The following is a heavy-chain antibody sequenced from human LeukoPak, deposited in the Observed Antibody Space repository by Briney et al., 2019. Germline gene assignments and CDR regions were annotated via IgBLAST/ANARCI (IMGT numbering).Heavy chain of an antibody. D-gene: IGHD6-6*01. CDR3: ARSRVRIAARPFDN. V-gene: IGHV4-34*01. CDR2: INHSGST. Sequence: SETLSLTCADYGGSFSGYYWSWIRQPPGKGLEWIGEINHSGSTNYNPSLKSRVTITVDTSKNQFSLKLSSVTAADTAVYYCARSRVRIAARPFDNWGQGTLVTVSS. J-gene: IGHJ4*02. CDR1: GGSFSGYY.